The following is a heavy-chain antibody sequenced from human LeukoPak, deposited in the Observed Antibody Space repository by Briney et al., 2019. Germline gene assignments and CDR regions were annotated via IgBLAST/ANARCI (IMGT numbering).Heavy chain of an antibody. CDR3: ARDAPNSWPGQGFDY. Sequence: GASVKVSCKASGYTFTSYAMHWVRQAPGQRLEWMGWINAGNGNTKYSQKLQGRVTMTTDTSTSTAYMELRSLRSDDTAVYYCARDAPNSWPGQGFDYWGQGTLVTVSS. CDR2: INAGNGNT. J-gene: IGHJ4*02. V-gene: IGHV1-3*01. CDR1: GYTFTSYA. D-gene: IGHD6-13*01.